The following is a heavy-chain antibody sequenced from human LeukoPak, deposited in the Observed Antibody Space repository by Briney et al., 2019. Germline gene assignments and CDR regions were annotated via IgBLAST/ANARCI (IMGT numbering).Heavy chain of an antibody. V-gene: IGHV4-4*07. CDR2: IYTSGST. Sequence: SETLSLTCTVSGGSISSYYWSWIRQPAGKGLEWIGRIYTSGSTNYNPSLKSRVTISVDTSKNQFSLKLSSVTAADTAVYYCARDCRGYYDSSGPWYAFDIWGQGTMVTVSS. CDR3: ARDCRGYYDSSGPWYAFDI. D-gene: IGHD3-22*01. CDR1: GGSISSYY. J-gene: IGHJ3*02.